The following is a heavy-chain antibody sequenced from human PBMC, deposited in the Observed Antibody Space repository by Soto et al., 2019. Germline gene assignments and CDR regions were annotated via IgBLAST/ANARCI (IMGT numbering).Heavy chain of an antibody. D-gene: IGHD3-22*01. V-gene: IGHV4-39*02. CDR2: IYYSGST. CDR3: ARVAAVRSDSAGYHGMDV. J-gene: IGHJ6*02. Sequence: SETLSLPCTVSGGSISSSGYYWGWVRQPPGQGLEWIGNIYYSGSTYYNPSLKSRVTISVDTSKNQFSVKLTSVTAADTAVYYCARVAAVRSDSAGYHGMDVWGQGTTVTVSS. CDR1: GGSISSSGYY.